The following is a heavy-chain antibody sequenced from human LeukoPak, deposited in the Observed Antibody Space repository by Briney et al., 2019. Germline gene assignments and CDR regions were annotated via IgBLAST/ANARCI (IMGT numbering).Heavy chain of an antibody. D-gene: IGHD6-13*01. CDR3: ARDGGDGIAAAYPDY. Sequence: GGSLRLSCAASGFTFSSYWMSWVRQAPGKGLEWVSYISSSGSTIYYADSVKGRFTISRDNAKNSLYLQMNSLRAEDTAVYYCARDGGDGIAAAYPDYWGQGTLVTVSS. V-gene: IGHV3-48*04. CDR2: ISSSGSTI. J-gene: IGHJ4*02. CDR1: GFTFSSYW.